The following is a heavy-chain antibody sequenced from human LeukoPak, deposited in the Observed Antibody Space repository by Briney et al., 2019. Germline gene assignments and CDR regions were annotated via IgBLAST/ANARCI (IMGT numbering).Heavy chain of an antibody. CDR1: GYTFTSSG. CDR3: ARAPTQDIVVVPAAIPGAFDY. Sequence: ASVKVSCKASGYTFTSSGISWVRQAPGQGLEWMGWISAYNGNTNYAQKLQGRVTMTTDTSTSTAYMELRSLRSDDTAVYYCARAPTQDIVVVPAAIPGAFDYWGQGTLVTVSS. D-gene: IGHD2-2*02. V-gene: IGHV1-18*01. J-gene: IGHJ4*02. CDR2: ISAYNGNT.